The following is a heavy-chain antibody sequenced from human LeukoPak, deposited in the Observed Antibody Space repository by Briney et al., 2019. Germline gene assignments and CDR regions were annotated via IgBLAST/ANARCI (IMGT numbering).Heavy chain of an antibody. D-gene: IGHD3-3*01. CDR1: GFTFSSYG. CDR3: AMYDFWSGYYRLDAFDI. J-gene: IGHJ3*02. V-gene: IGHV3-30*02. Sequence: PGGSLRLSCAASGFTFSSYGMHWVRQAPGKGQEWVAVIWYDGSNKYYADSVKGRFTISRDNSKNTLYLQMNSLRAEDTAVYYCAMYDFWSGYYRLDAFDIWGQGTMVSVSS. CDR2: IWYDGSNK.